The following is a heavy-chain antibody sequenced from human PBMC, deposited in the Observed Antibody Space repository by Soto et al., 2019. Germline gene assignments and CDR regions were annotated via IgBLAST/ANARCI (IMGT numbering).Heavy chain of an antibody. CDR1: GGSISSYY. CDR2: IYYSGST. V-gene: IGHV4-59*01. J-gene: IGHJ6*02. D-gene: IGHD4-4*01. CDR3: ARCNLMTTPSFCGMDV. Sequence: PSETLSLTCTVSGGSISSYYWSWIRQPPGKGLEWIGYIYYSGSTNYNPSLKSRVTISVDTSKNQSSLKLSSVTAADTAVYYCARCNLMTTPSFCGMDVWGQGTTVTVSS.